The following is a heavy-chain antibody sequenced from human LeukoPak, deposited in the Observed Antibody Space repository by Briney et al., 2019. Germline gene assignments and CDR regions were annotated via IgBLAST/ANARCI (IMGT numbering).Heavy chain of an antibody. CDR2: VYYSGSA. Sequence: PSETLPLTCTVSGGSISSYYWSWIRQSPGKGLEWIGYVYYSGSAKYNPSLESRVTISVDTSKNQFSLNLSSVTAADTAVYYCARNLGYCGTTGCYWFDPWGQGTLVTVSS. CDR1: GGSISSYY. CDR3: ARNLGYCGTTGCYWFDP. V-gene: IGHV4-59*01. D-gene: IGHD2-2*01. J-gene: IGHJ5*02.